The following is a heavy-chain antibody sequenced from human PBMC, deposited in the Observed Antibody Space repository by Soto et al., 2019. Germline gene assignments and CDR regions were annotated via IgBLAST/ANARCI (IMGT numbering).Heavy chain of an antibody. CDR2: ISYDGGLQ. V-gene: IGHV3-30*03. CDR1: GFTFTSYG. J-gene: IGHJ4*02. CDR3: VSDRGYGHASVPYS. Sequence: QAHLVESGGGVVQPGRSLRLSCAASGFTFTSYGMHWVRQARGTRPEWVAVISYDGGLQHYADSVKGRFTISRDNSKNMVLLQMNSLRAEDTAVYYCVSDRGYGHASVPYSWGQGTLVTVSS. D-gene: IGHD5-18*01.